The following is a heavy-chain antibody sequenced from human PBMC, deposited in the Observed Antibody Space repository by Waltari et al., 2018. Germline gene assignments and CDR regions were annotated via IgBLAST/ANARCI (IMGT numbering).Heavy chain of an antibody. J-gene: IGHJ4*02. Sequence: EVQLLESGGGLVQPGGSLRLSCAASGFTFSSYAMSWVRQAPGKGLEWVSAISGSGGSTYYADSGKGRFTISRDNSKNTLYLQMNSLRAEDTAVYYCAKRGPGRDELVYYFDYWGQGTLVTVSS. CDR3: AKRGPGRDELVYYFDY. D-gene: IGHD1-26*01. V-gene: IGHV3-23*01. CDR2: ISGSGGST. CDR1: GFTFSSYA.